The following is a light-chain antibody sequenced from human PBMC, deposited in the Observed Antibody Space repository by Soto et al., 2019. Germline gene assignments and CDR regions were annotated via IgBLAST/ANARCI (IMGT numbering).Light chain of an antibody. V-gene: IGKV1-39*01. Sequence: DIQMTQSPSSLSASVGDRVTITCRASQSISSYLNWYQHKTGKAPKVLIYGTSSLQSGVPSRFSGSGSGTDFPLTISSLQPEDFATYYCQQSYSVPWTFGQGTKVDIK. CDR3: QQSYSVPWT. CDR1: QSISSY. J-gene: IGKJ1*01. CDR2: GTS.